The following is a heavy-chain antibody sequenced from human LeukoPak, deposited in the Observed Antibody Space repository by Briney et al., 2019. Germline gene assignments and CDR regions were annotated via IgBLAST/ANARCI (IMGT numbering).Heavy chain of an antibody. CDR1: GFTFNKYT. CDR3: ARVPMVRGGNYAFDI. D-gene: IGHD3-10*01. Sequence: GGSLRLSCAASGFTFNKYTMNWVRQAPGKGLEWVSYISSSGSTIYYADSAKGRFTISRDNAKNSLYLQMNSLRAEDTAVYYCARVPMVRGGNYAFDIWGQGTMVTVSS. V-gene: IGHV3-48*04. J-gene: IGHJ3*02. CDR2: ISSSGSTI.